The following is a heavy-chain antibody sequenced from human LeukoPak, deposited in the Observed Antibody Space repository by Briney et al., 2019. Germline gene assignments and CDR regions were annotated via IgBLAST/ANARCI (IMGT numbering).Heavy chain of an antibody. D-gene: IGHD3-3*01. CDR2: IKSKTDGGTT. V-gene: IGHV3-15*01. Sequence: GGSLRLSCAASGFTFSNAWMSWVRQAPGKGLEWVGRIKSKTDGGTTDYAAPGKGRFTIARDDSKNTLYLQMNSLKTEDTDVYYCTPPFWSGYSPPYYYYYGMDVWGQGTTVTVSS. CDR3: TPPFWSGYSPPYYYYYGMDV. J-gene: IGHJ6*02. CDR1: GFTFSNAW.